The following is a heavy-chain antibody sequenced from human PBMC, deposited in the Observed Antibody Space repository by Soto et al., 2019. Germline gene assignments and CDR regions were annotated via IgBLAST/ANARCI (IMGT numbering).Heavy chain of an antibody. V-gene: IGHV1-8*01. CDR1: GYSFTSSD. CDR3: AGETVRTTGIDL. Sequence: VQLVQSGAEVKKPGASVKVSCNASGYSFTSSDINWVRQATGQGLAWMGWMNPNSGNTGYAQKFQGRVTMSRDNSITTAYMELTSLRDDESAVYYCAGETVRTTGIDLWGQGTMVTVSS. J-gene: IGHJ4*02. CDR2: MNPNSGNT. D-gene: IGHD1-7*01.